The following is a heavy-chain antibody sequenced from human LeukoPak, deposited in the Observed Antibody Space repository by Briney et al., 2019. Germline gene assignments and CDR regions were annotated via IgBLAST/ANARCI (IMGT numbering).Heavy chain of an antibody. D-gene: IGHD3-22*01. V-gene: IGHV3-23*01. Sequence: PGGSLRLSCAASGFTFSSYAMSWVRQAPGKGLEWVSAISGSGGSTYYADSVKGRFTISRDNSKNTLYLQMNSLRAEDRDVYYCAKTYYYDSSGYTAYWGQGTVVTVSS. J-gene: IGHJ4*02. CDR2: ISGSGGST. CDR3: AKTYYYDSSGYTAY. CDR1: GFTFSSYA.